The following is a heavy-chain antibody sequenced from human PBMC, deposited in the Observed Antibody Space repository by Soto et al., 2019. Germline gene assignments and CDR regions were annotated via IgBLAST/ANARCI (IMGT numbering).Heavy chain of an antibody. Sequence: GESLKISCKGSGYSFTSYWIGWVRQMPGKGLEWMGIIYPGDSDTRYSPSFQGQVTISADKSISTAYLQWSSLKASDTAMYYCARYLRGCSSSSRHCDYYYGMDVWGQGTTVTVSS. CDR2: IYPGDSDT. CDR1: GYSFTSYW. V-gene: IGHV5-51*01. D-gene: IGHD6-6*01. J-gene: IGHJ6*02. CDR3: ARYLRGCSSSSRHCDYYYGMDV.